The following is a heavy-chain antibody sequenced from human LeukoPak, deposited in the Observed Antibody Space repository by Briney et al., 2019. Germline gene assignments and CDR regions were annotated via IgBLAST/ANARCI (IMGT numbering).Heavy chain of an antibody. Sequence: GGSLRLSCAASGFTFSSYAMHWVRQAPGKGLEWVAVISYDGSNKYYADSVKGRFTISRDNSKNTLYLQMNSLRAEDTAVYYCAREGRDYYDSSGSHAFDIWGQGTMVTVSS. CDR3: AREGRDYYDSSGSHAFDI. CDR2: ISYDGSNK. CDR1: GFTFSSYA. J-gene: IGHJ3*02. V-gene: IGHV3-30*04. D-gene: IGHD3-22*01.